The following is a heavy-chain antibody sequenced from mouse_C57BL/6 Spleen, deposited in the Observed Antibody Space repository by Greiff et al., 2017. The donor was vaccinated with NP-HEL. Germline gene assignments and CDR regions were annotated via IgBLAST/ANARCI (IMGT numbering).Heavy chain of an antibody. CDR3: ARKRDAMDY. CDR1: GFSLTSYG. V-gene: IGHV2-2*01. Sequence: QVQLQQSGPGLVQPSPSLSISCTVSGFSLTSYGVHWVRQSPGQGLEWLGVIWSGGSTDYNVAFISRLSISKGNSKSHVFFKMNSLPADDTAIYYCARKRDAMDYWGQGTSVTVSS. CDR2: IWSGGST. J-gene: IGHJ4*01.